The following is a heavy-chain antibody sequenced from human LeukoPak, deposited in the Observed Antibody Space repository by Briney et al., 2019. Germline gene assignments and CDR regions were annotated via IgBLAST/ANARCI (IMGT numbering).Heavy chain of an antibody. CDR1: GFTFSDYY. J-gene: IGHJ4*02. Sequence: RGSLRLSCAASGFTFSDYYMSWIRQAPGKGLEWVSYISSSGNTIYYADSVKGRFTISRDNAKNSLFLQMNSLRAEDTALYYCARDHDYGDYDYWGQGTLVTVSS. CDR2: ISSSGNTI. CDR3: ARDHDYGDYDY. V-gene: IGHV3-11*04. D-gene: IGHD4-17*01.